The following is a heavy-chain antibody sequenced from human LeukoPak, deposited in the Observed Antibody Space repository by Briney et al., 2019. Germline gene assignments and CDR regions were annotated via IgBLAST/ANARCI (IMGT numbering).Heavy chain of an antibody. V-gene: IGHV5-51*01. CDR2: IYPGDSDT. D-gene: IGHD1-26*01. J-gene: IGHJ4*02. CDR3: ATLVGATYYFDY. Sequence: GESLKISCKGSGYNFNTYWVAWVRQMPGRGLEWMGIIYPGDSDTRYSPSFQGQVTISADKSISTAYLQWSSLKASDTAMYYCATLVGATYYFDYWGQGTLVTVSS. CDR1: GYNFNTYW.